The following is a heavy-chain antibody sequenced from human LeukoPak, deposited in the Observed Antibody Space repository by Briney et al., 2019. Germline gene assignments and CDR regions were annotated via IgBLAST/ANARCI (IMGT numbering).Heavy chain of an antibody. Sequence: GGSLRLSCAASGFTVSSNYMSWVRQAPGKGLEWVSFIYSGASTYYADSVKGRFTISRDNSKNTLYLQMNSLRGEDTAVYYCARVLSVSYCDSWGQGTLVTVSS. CDR3: ARVLSVSYCDS. CDR2: IYSGAST. J-gene: IGHJ4*02. D-gene: IGHD2/OR15-2a*01. V-gene: IGHV3-53*01. CDR1: GFTVSSNY.